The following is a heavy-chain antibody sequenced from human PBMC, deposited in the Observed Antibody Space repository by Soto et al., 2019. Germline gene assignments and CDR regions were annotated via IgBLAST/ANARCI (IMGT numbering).Heavy chain of an antibody. V-gene: IGHV3-23*01. Sequence: PGGSLRLSCAASGFTFSSYAMSWVRQAPGKGLEWVSAISGSTIYYADSVKGRFTISRDNAKNSLYLQMNSLRAEDTAVYYCARGRSYYYGMDVWGQGTTVTVSS. J-gene: IGHJ6*02. D-gene: IGHD3-10*01. CDR3: ARGRSYYYGMDV. CDR1: GFTFSSYA. CDR2: ISGSTI.